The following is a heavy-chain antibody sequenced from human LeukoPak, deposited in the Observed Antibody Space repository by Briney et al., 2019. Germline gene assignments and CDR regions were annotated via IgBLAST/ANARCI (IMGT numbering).Heavy chain of an antibody. J-gene: IGHJ4*02. Sequence: SETLSLTCTVSGGSISSYYWNWIRQPAGKGLEWIGHIYPSGSTNYNPSLKSRVTMSVDTSKNQFSLKLSSVTAADTAVYYCARGEWHSNSWPHFDYWGQGTLVTVSS. CDR3: ARGEWHSNSWPHFDY. V-gene: IGHV4-4*07. CDR1: GGSISSYY. D-gene: IGHD6-13*01. CDR2: IYPSGST.